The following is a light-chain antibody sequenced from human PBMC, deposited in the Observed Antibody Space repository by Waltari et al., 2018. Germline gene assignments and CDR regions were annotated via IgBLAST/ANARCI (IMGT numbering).Light chain of an antibody. CDR2: DVS. Sequence: QSALTQPRSVSGSPGQSVTISCTGTSTDVGNYNYVPRYQKYPGKAPKLMIYDVSKRPSGVPNRFSGSKSGNTASLIISGLQAEDEADYYCCSYAGSYTSLFGSGTTVTVL. CDR1: STDVGNYNY. V-gene: IGLV2-11*01. J-gene: IGLJ1*01. CDR3: CSYAGSYTSL.